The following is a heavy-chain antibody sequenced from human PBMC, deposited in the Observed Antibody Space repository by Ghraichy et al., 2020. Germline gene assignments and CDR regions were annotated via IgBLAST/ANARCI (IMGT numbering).Heavy chain of an antibody. CDR3: AREPAGGTVTPMDAFDI. V-gene: IGHV3-11*04. Sequence: GESLNISCAASGFTFSDYYMSWVRQAPGKGLEWVSYISSSGSTKYYADSVKGRFTISRDNAKNSLYLQMNSLRAEDTAVYYCAREPAGGTVTPMDAFDIWGQGTMVTVSS. CDR1: GFTFSDYY. J-gene: IGHJ3*02. D-gene: IGHD4-17*01. CDR2: ISSSGSTK.